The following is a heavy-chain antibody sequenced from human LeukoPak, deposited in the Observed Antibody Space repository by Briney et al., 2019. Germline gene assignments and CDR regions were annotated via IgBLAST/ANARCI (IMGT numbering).Heavy chain of an antibody. J-gene: IGHJ6*04. CDR1: GFTFSSYS. CDR2: ISSSSYI. D-gene: IGHD5-12*01. Sequence: GGSLRLSCAASGFTFSSYSMNWVRQAPGKGLEWVSSISSSSYIYYADSVKGRFTISRDNAKNSLYLQMNSLRAEDTAVYYCARGLRNSGYETPYYYYGMDVWGKGTTVTVSS. V-gene: IGHV3-21*01. CDR3: ARGLRNSGYETPYYYYGMDV.